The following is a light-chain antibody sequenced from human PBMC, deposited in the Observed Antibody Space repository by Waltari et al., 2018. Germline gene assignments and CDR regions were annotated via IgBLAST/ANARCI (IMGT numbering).Light chain of an antibody. CDR2: KAS. CDR1: QSISSW. CDR3: QQYHSYSLT. J-gene: IGKJ4*01. V-gene: IGKV1-5*03. Sequence: DIQMTQSPSTLSASVGDRVTITCRASQSISSWLAWYQQKPRKAPKLLIYKASTLESGVPSRFSGSGSGTEFTLTISSLQPDDFATYYCQQYHSYSLTFGGGTKVEIK.